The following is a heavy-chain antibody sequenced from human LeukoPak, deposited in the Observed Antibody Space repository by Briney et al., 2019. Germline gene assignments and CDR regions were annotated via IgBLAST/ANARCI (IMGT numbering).Heavy chain of an antibody. V-gene: IGHV3-53*01. CDR1: GFTVSGNS. D-gene: IGHD1-26*01. CDR2: IYSGGNT. Sequence: GGSLRLSCTVSGFTVSGNSMSWVRPAPGKGLEWVSFIYSGGNTHYSDSVKGRFTISRDNSKNTLYLQMNSLRAEDTAVYYCAKDWWELLPFDYWGQGTLVTVSS. CDR3: AKDWWELLPFDY. J-gene: IGHJ4*02.